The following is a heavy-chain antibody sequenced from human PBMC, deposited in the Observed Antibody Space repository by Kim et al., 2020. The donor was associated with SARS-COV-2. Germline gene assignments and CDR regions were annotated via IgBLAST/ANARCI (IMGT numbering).Heavy chain of an antibody. V-gene: IGHV3-66*01. J-gene: IGHJ4*02. CDR2: YDGGRT. D-gene: IGHD6-6*01. CDR3: ARGVPFDY. Sequence: YDGGRTSYADSVKGRFTITRDNSKNTLYLQMNSLRAEDTAVYYCARGVPFDYWGQGTLVTVAS.